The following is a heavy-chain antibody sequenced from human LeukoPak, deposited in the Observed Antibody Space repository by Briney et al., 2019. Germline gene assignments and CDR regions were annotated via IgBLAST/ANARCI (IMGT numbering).Heavy chain of an antibody. Sequence: GGSPRLSCAASGFTLTSSGMNWVRQAPGKGLEWVSSISISSAYIWYADSVRGRFTISRDNAKNSLYLQMNSLRAEDTAVYFCTSERVAAGGGRYYFDHWGQGTLVTVSS. J-gene: IGHJ4*02. D-gene: IGHD6-13*01. CDR1: GFTLTSSG. CDR3: TSERVAAGGGRYYFDH. CDR2: ISISSAYI. V-gene: IGHV3-21*01.